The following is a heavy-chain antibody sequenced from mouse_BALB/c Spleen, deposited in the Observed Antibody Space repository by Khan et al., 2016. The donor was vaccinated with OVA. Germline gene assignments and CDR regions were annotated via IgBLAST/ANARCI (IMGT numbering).Heavy chain of an antibody. Sequence: EVELVESGGGLVKPGGPLKLSCAASGFTFSSFAMSWVRQTPEKRLEWVATISSGGDNNYYPDSVKGRFTISGDNAKNILYLQMSSLRSEGTSMFYCARHNYGPVAYWGQGTLVTVSA. V-gene: IGHV5-9-3*01. CDR3: ARHNYGPVAY. CDR2: ISSGGDNN. J-gene: IGHJ3*01. CDR1: GFTFSSFA. D-gene: IGHD1-1*01.